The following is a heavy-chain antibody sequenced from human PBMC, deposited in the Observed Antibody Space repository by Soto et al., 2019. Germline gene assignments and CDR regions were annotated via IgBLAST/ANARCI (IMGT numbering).Heavy chain of an antibody. D-gene: IGHD4-17*01. J-gene: IGHJ4*02. V-gene: IGHV3-23*01. CDR1: RFIFSSYG. Sequence: EVQVLESGGGLIQPGGTLRLSCAASRFIFSSYGMSWVRQAPGKGLEWVSGISGSGGSTWYADSVKGRFTISRDNFKKTLYLQMSSLRVDDTAVYYCAKSPVEYGTFDYWGQGTLVTVSS. CDR3: AKSPVEYGTFDY. CDR2: ISGSGGST.